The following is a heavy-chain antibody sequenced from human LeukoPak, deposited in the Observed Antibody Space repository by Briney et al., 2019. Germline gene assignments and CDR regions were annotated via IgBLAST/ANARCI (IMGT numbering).Heavy chain of an antibody. CDR2: IFYTGST. D-gene: IGHD6-6*01. CDR1: GGSITSGNYY. CDR3: ARKYPDHWFDP. V-gene: IGHV4-30-4*01. J-gene: IGHJ5*02. Sequence: SETLSLTCTVSGGSITSGNYYWSWIRQPPGKGLEWIGYIFYTGSTNYSPSLKSRVSISVNTFKNQFSLKLSSVTAADTAVYYCARKYPDHWFDPWGQGTLVTVSS.